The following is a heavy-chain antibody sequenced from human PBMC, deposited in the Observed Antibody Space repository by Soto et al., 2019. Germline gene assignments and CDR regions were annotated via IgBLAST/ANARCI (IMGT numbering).Heavy chain of an antibody. D-gene: IGHD3-16*02. V-gene: IGHV1-69*01. CDR2: IIPIFGTA. Sequence: QVQLVQSGAEVKKPGSSVKVSCKASGGTFSSYAISWVRQAPGQGLEWMGGIIPIFGTANYARKFQGRVTITADESTSTAYMELSSLRSEDTAVYYCARVRITFGGVITYNWFDPWGQGTLVTVSS. CDR1: GGTFSSYA. J-gene: IGHJ5*02. CDR3: ARVRITFGGVITYNWFDP.